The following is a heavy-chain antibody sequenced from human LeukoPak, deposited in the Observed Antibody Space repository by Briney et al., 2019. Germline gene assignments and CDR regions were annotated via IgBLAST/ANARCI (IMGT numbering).Heavy chain of an antibody. D-gene: IGHD2-15*01. CDR3: AKGGGSSCYSPSDY. CDR1: GFTFSAYT. J-gene: IGHJ4*02. CDR2: IVGSGTT. V-gene: IGHV3-23*01. Sequence: PGGSLRLSCAASGFTFSAYTLNWVRQGPGKGLEWVSAIVGSGTTYYADSVKGRFAISRDNPKNTLYLQMNSLRAEDTAVYYCAKGGGSSCYSPSDYWGQGTLVTVSS.